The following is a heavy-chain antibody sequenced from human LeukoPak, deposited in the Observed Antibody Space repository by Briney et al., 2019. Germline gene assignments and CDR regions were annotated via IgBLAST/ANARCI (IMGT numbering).Heavy chain of an antibody. Sequence: GGSLRLSCAASGFTFSSYGMLWVRQAPGKGLEWVAVIWYDGSNKYYADSVKGRFTISRDNSKNTLYLQMNSLRAEDTAVYYCARAPPYLQLGDAFDIWGQGTMVTVSS. V-gene: IGHV3-33*01. CDR3: ARAPPYLQLGDAFDI. CDR1: GFTFSSYG. CDR2: IWYDGSNK. D-gene: IGHD5-18*01. J-gene: IGHJ3*02.